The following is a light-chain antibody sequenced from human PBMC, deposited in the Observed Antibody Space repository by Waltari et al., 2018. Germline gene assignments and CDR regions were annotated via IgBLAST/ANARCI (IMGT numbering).Light chain of an antibody. CDR1: QSVTTN. Sequence: EILMTQSPATLSVSPGERATLSCRASQSVTTNLAWYQQKPGQAPRLLIVDASTRATGVPARFSGSGSGTEFTPTISSLQSEDFAVYYCQQYTNWPQTFGQGTKVDI. CDR3: QQYTNWPQT. J-gene: IGKJ1*01. V-gene: IGKV3-15*01. CDR2: DAS.